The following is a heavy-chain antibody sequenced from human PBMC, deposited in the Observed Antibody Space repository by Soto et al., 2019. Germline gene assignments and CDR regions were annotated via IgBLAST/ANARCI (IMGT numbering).Heavy chain of an antibody. D-gene: IGHD2-15*01. CDR1: GFPFSSYA. J-gene: IGHJ4*02. Sequence: EVRLLESGGGLVQPGGSLRLSCAASGFPFSSYAMNWVRQAPGKGLEWVSAISNSGGSTNYAASVKGRFTISRDNSKNTVYLQMSSLRVEDTAVYYCAKDRGSGGYFFDYWGQGTLVTVSS. CDR2: ISNSGGST. CDR3: AKDRGSGGYFFDY. V-gene: IGHV3-23*01.